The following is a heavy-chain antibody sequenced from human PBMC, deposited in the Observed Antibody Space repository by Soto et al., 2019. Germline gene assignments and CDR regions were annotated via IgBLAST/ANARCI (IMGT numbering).Heavy chain of an antibody. CDR2: TYYRPKWYN. V-gene: IGHV6-1*01. D-gene: IGHD3-10*01. Sequence: SQTLSLTCAVSGDSVSTNSAAWNWIRQSPSRGLEWLGRTYYRPKWYNDYAVSVKSRININADTSKNQISLQLNSVSPEDTAVYYCARAGPDYYYYGLDVWGQGTTVTVSS. CDR1: GDSVSTNSAA. CDR3: ARAGPDYYYYGLDV. J-gene: IGHJ6*02.